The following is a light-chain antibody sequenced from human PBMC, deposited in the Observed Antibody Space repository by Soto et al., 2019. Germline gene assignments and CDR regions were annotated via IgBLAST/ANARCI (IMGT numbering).Light chain of an antibody. CDR1: QTISSW. J-gene: IGKJ1*01. CDR3: QQSYSTPRT. Sequence: IQIAPTSSTLSGSVGERVTLTCRASQTISSWLAWYQQKPGKAPKLLIYKASTLKSGVPSRFSGSGSGTEFTLTISSLQPEDFATYYCQQSYSTPRTFGQGTKVDIK. V-gene: IGKV1-5*03. CDR2: KAS.